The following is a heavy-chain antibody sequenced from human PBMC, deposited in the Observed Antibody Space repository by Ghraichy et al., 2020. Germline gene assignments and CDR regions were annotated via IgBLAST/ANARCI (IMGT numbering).Heavy chain of an antibody. D-gene: IGHD1-7*01. CDR2: IYYSGST. J-gene: IGHJ4*02. Sequence: SETLSLTCTVSGGSISSSSYYWGWIRQPPGKGLEWIGSIYYSGSTYYNPSLKSRVTISVDTSKNQFSLKLSSVTAADTAVYYCARYLLPGTTPGLDYWGQGTLVTVSS. CDR3: ARYLLPGTTPGLDY. CDR1: GGSISSSSYY. V-gene: IGHV4-39*01.